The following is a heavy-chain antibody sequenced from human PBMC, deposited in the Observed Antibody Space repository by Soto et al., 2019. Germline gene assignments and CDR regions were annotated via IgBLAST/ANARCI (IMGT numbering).Heavy chain of an antibody. J-gene: IGHJ4*02. D-gene: IGHD6-19*01. V-gene: IGHV3-20*04. CDR1: GFTFDDYG. CDR3: ARLYSSGWYGPGRY. CDR2: IIWNGGST. Sequence: PGGSLRLSCAASGFTFDDYGMSWVRQAPGKGLEWVSGIIWNGGSTGYADSVKGRFTIPRDNAKNSLYLQMNSLRAEDTALYYCARLYSSGWYGPGRYWGQGTLVTVSS.